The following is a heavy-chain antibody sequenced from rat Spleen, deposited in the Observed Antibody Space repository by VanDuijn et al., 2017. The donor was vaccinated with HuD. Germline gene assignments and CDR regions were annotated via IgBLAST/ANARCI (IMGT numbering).Heavy chain of an antibody. V-gene: IGHV5S14*01. Sequence: EVQLVESGGGLVQPGNSLKLSCAASGFTFSDYAMAWVRQSPKKGLEWVASITNASGGTHYADSVKGRFTISRDNAKNTQYLQMDSLRSEDTATYYCARPHNYRYVMDAWGQGTSVTVSS. J-gene: IGHJ4*01. D-gene: IGHD1-10*01. CDR1: GFTFSDYA. CDR2: ITNASGGT. CDR3: ARPHNYRYVMDA.